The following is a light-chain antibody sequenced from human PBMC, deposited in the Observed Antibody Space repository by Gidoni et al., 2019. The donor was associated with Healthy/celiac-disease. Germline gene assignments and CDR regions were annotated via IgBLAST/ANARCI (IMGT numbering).Light chain of an antibody. CDR2: KAS. CDR3: QQYNSYWRT. V-gene: IGKV1-5*03. Sequence: DIQMTQSPSTLSASVGDRVPITCRASQSISSWLAWYQQKPGKAPKLLIYKASSLESGVPSRFSGSGSGTEFTLTISSLQPDDFATYYCQQYNSYWRTFGQGTQVEIK. J-gene: IGKJ1*01. CDR1: QSISSW.